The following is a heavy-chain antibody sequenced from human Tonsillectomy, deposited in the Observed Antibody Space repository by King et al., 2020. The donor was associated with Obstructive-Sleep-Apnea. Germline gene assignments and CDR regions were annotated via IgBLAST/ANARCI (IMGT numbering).Heavy chain of an antibody. Sequence: QLQESGSGLVKPSQTLSLTCAVSGDSVSSVHYSWGWIRQPPGKGLEWIGYIFHTGSTYYNPSLKTRVTISVDRSKNQFSLDLNSVTAPDTAVYFCARVNNTYYYDSSGYYYLPYFDYWGQGTLVTVSS. CDR1: GDSVSSVHYS. D-gene: IGHD3-22*01. CDR3: ARVNNTYYYDSSGYYYLPYFDY. V-gene: IGHV4-30-2*01. CDR2: IFHTGST. J-gene: IGHJ4*02.